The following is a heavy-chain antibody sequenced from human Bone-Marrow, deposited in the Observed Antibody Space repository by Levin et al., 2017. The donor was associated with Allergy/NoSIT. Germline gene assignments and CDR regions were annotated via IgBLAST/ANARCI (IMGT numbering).Heavy chain of an antibody. J-gene: IGHJ4*02. Sequence: GESLKISCTGSGFTFGDYVLSWYRQAPGKGLEWVSFITSKPYGETAYYAASVKGRFTVSRDDSKSIAYLQMNSLKTEDTAMYYCSRAIHRDVGLWYFDYWGQGTLVSVSS. V-gene: IGHV3-49*03. D-gene: IGHD1-14*01. CDR1: GFTFGDYV. CDR2: ITSKPYGETA. CDR3: SRAIHRDVGLWYFDY.